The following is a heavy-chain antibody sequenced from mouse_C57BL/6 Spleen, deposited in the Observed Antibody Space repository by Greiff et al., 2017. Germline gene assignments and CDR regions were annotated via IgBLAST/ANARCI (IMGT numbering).Heavy chain of an antibody. Sequence: QVQLQQPGAELVKPGASVKLSCKASGYTFTSYWIQWLKQRPGQGLEWIGEIDPSDSYTNYNQKFKGKATLTVDTSSSTAYMQLSSLTSEDSAVYYCAGYGFAYWGQGTLVTVSA. CDR1: GYTFTSYW. J-gene: IGHJ3*01. D-gene: IGHD2-2*01. V-gene: IGHV1-50*01. CDR2: IDPSDSYT. CDR3: AGYGFAY.